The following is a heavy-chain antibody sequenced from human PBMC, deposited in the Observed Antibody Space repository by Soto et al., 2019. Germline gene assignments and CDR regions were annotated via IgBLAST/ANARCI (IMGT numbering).Heavy chain of an antibody. CDR1: GFSFSTYA. V-gene: IGHV3-23*01. CDR3: AKGSPTPPNWFGP. Sequence: GGSLRLSCAASGFSFSTYAMSWVRQAPGKGLEWVSALSGSGGSTYYADSVKGRFTISRDNSKNTVYLQMNSLRADDTAVYFCAKGSPTPPNWFGPWGQGTLVTVSS. J-gene: IGHJ5*02. CDR2: LSGSGGST.